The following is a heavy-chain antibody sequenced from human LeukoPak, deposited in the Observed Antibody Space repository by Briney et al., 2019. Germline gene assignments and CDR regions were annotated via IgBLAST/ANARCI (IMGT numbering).Heavy chain of an antibody. Sequence: SETLSLTCAVYGGSFSGYYWSWIRQPAGKGLEWIGRIYTSGSTNYNPSLKSRVTISVDTSKNQFSLKLSSVTAADTAVYYCARTRRTYIKGISLYVWGSYLHDAFDIWGQGTMVTVSS. V-gene: IGHV4-59*10. CDR1: GGSFSGYY. J-gene: IGHJ3*02. CDR3: ARTRRTYIKGISLYVWGSYLHDAFDI. D-gene: IGHD3-16*02. CDR2: IYTSGST.